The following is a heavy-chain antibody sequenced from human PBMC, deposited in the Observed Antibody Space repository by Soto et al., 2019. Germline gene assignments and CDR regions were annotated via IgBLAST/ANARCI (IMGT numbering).Heavy chain of an antibody. J-gene: IGHJ6*01. CDR1: VGSVSSVIYY. V-gene: IGHV4-61*01. CDR3: ARDARLPTDLGGYYYYAMDV. CDR2: IYYSGGT. D-gene: IGHD4-4*01. Sequence: SETLCVTCIFSVGSVSSVIYYWSWIRQPRGKGLQWIGYIYYSGGTNYNPSLKSRVTISVDTSKNQFSLKLSSVTAADTAVYYCARDARLPTDLGGYYYYAMDVWGQGTTVTVSS.